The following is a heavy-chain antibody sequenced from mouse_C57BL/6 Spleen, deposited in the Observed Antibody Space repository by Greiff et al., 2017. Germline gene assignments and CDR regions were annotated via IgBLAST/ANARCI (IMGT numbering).Heavy chain of an antibody. D-gene: IGHD4-1*01. Sequence: QVQLQQPGTELVKPGASVKLSCKASGYTFTSYWMHWVKQRPGQGLEWIGNINPSKGGTNYNEKFKSKATLTVDKSSSTAYMQLSSLTSEDSAVYYCARANWDYQAWFAYWGQGTLVTVSA. CDR3: ARANWDYQAWFAY. CDR1: GYTFTSYW. J-gene: IGHJ3*01. V-gene: IGHV1-53*01. CDR2: INPSKGGT.